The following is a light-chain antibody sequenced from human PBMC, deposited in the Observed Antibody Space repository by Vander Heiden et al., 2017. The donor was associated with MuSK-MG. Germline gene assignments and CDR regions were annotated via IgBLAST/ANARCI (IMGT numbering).Light chain of an antibody. J-gene: IGKJ2*01. CDR2: AAS. CDR3: QQSYSTPPYS. Sequence: DIQMTQSPSSLSASVGDRVTITCRASQSISNFLNWYQYKPGKAPKLLIYAASSLQSGVPSRFSGSGSGTDFTLTISSLQPEEFATYYCQQSYSTPPYSFGQGTKLEI. V-gene: IGKV1-39*01. CDR1: QSISNF.